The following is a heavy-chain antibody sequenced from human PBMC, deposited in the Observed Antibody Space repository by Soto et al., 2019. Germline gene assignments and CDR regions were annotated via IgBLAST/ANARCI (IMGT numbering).Heavy chain of an antibody. CDR2: FDPEDGET. CDR1: GYTPPELF. D-gene: IGHD6-19*01. CDR3: ATNLAGTGFDY. J-gene: IGHJ4*02. Sequence: ASVKGSWKGSGYTPPELFMHWGRQAPGKGLEWMGGFDPEDGETIYAQKFQGRVTMTEDTSTDTAYMELSSLRSEDTAVYYCATNLAGTGFDYWGQGTLVTVSS. V-gene: IGHV1-24*01.